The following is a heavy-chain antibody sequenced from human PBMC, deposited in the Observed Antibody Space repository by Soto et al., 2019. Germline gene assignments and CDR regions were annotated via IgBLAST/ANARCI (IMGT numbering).Heavy chain of an antibody. CDR2: IKQDGSEK. CDR3: ARDKSYYDFWSGYRGWFAP. D-gene: IGHD3-3*01. CDR1: GFTFSSYW. J-gene: IGHJ5*02. Sequence: EVQLVESGGGLVQPGGSLRLSCAASGFTFSSYWMSWVRQAPGKGLEWVANIKQDGSEKYYVDSVKGRFTISRDNAMNSLYLQMNSLRAEDTAVYYCARDKSYYDFWSGYRGWFAPWGQGTLVTVSS. V-gene: IGHV3-7*05.